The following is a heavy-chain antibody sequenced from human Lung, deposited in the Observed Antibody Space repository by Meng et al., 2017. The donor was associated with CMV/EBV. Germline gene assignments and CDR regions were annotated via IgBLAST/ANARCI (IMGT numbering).Heavy chain of an antibody. V-gene: IGHV6-1*01. CDR1: GDIVSSTSAA. J-gene: IGHJ4*02. CDR3: ARGINGGCGD. D-gene: IGHD4-23*01. Sequence: QVQLKQSGPGLVKPSHTLSLTCAICGDIVSSTSAAWHWIRQSPSRGLEWLGRTYYRSQWYHEYAGSVKSRITISPDTPKNQFSLQLNSMTPEDTAVYYCARGINGGCGDWGQGTLVTVSS. CDR2: TYYRSQWYH.